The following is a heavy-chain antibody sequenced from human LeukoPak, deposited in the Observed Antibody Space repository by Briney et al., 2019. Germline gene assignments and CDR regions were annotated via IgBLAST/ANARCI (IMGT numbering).Heavy chain of an antibody. Sequence: PSETLSLTCTVSGGSISSSSYYWGWIRQPPGKGLEWIGSIYYSGSTYYNPSLKSRVTISVDTSKNQFSLKLSSVTAADTAVYYCARRAKYSSGWYGYWGQGTLVTVSS. J-gene: IGHJ4*02. CDR2: IYYSGST. D-gene: IGHD6-19*01. CDR3: ARRAKYSSGWYGY. V-gene: IGHV4-39*07. CDR1: GGSISSSSYY.